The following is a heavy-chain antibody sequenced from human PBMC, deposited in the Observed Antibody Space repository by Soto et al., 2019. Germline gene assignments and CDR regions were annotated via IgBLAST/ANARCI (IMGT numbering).Heavy chain of an antibody. CDR1: VGSIRGYY. J-gene: IGHJ6*02. CDR2: VYSTGST. CDR3: ARGYSPDHYYFAMDV. V-gene: IGHV4-4*07. Sequence: SETLSLTCTVSVGSIRGYYCNWIRQPAGKGLEGGGRVYSTGSTNYNPSLNSRVTMSLDTSKNQFSLKLSSVTAADTAVYFCARGYSPDHYYFAMDVWGQGTTVTVSS. D-gene: IGHD4-4*01.